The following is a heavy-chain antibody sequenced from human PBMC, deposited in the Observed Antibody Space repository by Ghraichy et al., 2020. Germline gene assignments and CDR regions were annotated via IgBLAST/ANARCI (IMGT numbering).Heavy chain of an antibody. V-gene: IGHV1-3*01. D-gene: IGHD3-22*01. CDR2: INAGNGNT. CDR1: GYTFTSYA. Sequence: ASVKVSCKASGYTFTSYAMHWVRQAPGQRLEWMGWINAGNGNTKYSQKFQGRVTITRDTSASTAYMELSSLRSEDTAVYYCARENYYDSSGRAPAFDPWGQGTLVTVSS. J-gene: IGHJ5*02. CDR3: ARENYYDSSGRAPAFDP.